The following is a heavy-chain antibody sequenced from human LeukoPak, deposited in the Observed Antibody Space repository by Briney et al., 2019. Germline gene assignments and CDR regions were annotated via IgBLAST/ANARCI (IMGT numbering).Heavy chain of an antibody. CDR1: GFTFSNSA. D-gene: IGHD6-6*01. CDR3: AKKIAGSSFYFDY. Sequence: PGGSLRLSCAASGFTFSNSAMSWVRQAPGKGLEWVSGISGSGDSTYYADSVKGRFTISRDNSKNTLYLQMNSLRAEDTAVYYCAKKIAGSSFYFDYWGQGTLVTVSS. J-gene: IGHJ4*02. CDR2: ISGSGDST. V-gene: IGHV3-23*01.